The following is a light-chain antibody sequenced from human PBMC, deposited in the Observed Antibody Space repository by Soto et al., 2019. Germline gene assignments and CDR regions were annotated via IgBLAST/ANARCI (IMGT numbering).Light chain of an antibody. CDR3: QHYNSYSEA. V-gene: IGKV1-17*01. CDR1: QGIRSA. CDR2: AAS. J-gene: IGKJ1*01. Sequence: DIQMTQSPSSLSASVGDRVTITCRTSQGIRSALGWYQQKPGKVPKLLIYAASTLQSGVPSRFSGSGSGTEFTLTISSLQPDDFATYYCQHYNSYSEAFGQGTKVDI.